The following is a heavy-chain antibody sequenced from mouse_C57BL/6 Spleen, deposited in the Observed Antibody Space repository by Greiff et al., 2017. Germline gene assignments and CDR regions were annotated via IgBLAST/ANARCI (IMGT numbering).Heavy chain of an antibody. J-gene: IGHJ4*01. D-gene: IGHD2-3*01. V-gene: IGHV1-53*01. CDR1: GYTFTSYW. CDR2: INPSNGGT. CDR3: ARSGWLLGYAMDY. Sequence: VQLQQPGTELVKPGASVKLSCKASGYTFTSYWMHWVKQRPGQGLEWIGNINPSNGGTNYNEKFKSKATLTVYKSSSTAYMQLSSLTSEDSAVYYCARSGWLLGYAMDYWGQGTSVTVSS.